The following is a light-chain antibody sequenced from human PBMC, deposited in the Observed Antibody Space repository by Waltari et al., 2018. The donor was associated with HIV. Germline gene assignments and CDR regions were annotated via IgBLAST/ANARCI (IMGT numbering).Light chain of an antibody. J-gene: IGLJ3*02. Sequence: QSALTQPASMSGSLGQSITISCTGSSLDLGLYDFVAWYKHLPHPAPQLIIYVVKRRPPGVTFRVSASTAGEVSSLTISGLHPEYEADYYCTSLTLTRILLFGGGTRLTVL. CDR2: VVK. V-gene: IGLV2-14*01. CDR3: TSLTLTRILL. CDR1: SLDLGLYDF.